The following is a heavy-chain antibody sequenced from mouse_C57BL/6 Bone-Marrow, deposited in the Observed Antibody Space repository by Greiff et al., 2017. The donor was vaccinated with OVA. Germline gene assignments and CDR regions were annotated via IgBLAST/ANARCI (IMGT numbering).Heavy chain of an antibody. D-gene: IGHD2-1*01. Sequence: EVQGVESGGDLVKPGGSLKLSCAASGFTFSSYGMSWVRQTPDKRLEWVATISSGGSYTYYPDSVKGRFTISRDNAKNTLYLQMSSLKSEDTAMYYCARRGYYGNFYWGQGTLVTVSA. J-gene: IGHJ3*01. CDR3: ARRGYYGNFY. CDR2: ISSGGSYT. CDR1: GFTFSSYG. V-gene: IGHV5-6*01.